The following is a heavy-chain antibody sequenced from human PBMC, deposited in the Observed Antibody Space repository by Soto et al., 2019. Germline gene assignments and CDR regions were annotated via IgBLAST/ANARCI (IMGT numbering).Heavy chain of an antibody. CDR2: IYPDDSDT. CDR1: GFNFPTFW. J-gene: IGHJ4*02. D-gene: IGHD3-10*01. Sequence: PGESLKISCKHSGFNFPTFWIAWVRQMPGKCLEWMGTIYPDDSDTRYSPSFQGQVTISADKSIQTAYLQWGSLKASDSALYYCFRGNYSSPRGSFLFWGQGTPVTVPS. CDR3: FRGNYSSPRGSFLF. V-gene: IGHV5-51*01.